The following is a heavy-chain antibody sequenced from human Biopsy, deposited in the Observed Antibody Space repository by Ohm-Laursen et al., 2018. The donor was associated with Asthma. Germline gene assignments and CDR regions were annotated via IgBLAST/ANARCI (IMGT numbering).Heavy chain of an antibody. CDR2: ISFDGTNR. Sequence: SLRLSCSASGFTFSNYGTHWVRQAPGKGLDWVAVISFDGTNRNYTDSVKGRFTISRDNSRNTLHLEMNSLRAEDTAVYFCAKEVFPGWELRRGPDSWGQGTLVTVSS. D-gene: IGHD1-26*01. CDR1: GFTFSNYG. V-gene: IGHV3-30*18. CDR3: AKEVFPGWELRRGPDS. J-gene: IGHJ4*02.